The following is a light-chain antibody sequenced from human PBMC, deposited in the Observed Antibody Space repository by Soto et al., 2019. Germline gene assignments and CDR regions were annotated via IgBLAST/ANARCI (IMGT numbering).Light chain of an antibody. CDR2: DVS. Sequence: QSALTQPPSASGSPGQSVTISCTGTSSDVGGYNFVSWYQQHPGKAPKLMIYDVSKRPSGVSDRFSGSKSGNTASLTVSGLQAEDEGDYYCSSYAGSNSHYVFGAGTKLTVL. CDR1: SSDVGGYNF. J-gene: IGLJ1*01. V-gene: IGLV2-8*01. CDR3: SSYAGSNSHYV.